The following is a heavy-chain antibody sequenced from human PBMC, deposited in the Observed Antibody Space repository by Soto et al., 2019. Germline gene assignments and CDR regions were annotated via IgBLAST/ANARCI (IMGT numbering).Heavy chain of an antibody. J-gene: IGHJ3*02. V-gene: IGHV3-30*03. Sequence: QVQLVESGGGVVQPGRSLRLSCAASGFTFSSYGMHWVRQAPVKGLEWVAVISYDGSNKYYADSVKGRFTISRDNSKNTLYLQMNSLRAEDTAVYYCVREVPPSAFYIWGQGTMVTVSS. CDR3: VREVPPSAFYI. CDR2: ISYDGSNK. D-gene: IGHD2-2*01. CDR1: GFTFSSYG.